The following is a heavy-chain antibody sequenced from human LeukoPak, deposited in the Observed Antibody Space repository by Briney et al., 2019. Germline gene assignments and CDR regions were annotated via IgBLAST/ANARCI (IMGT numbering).Heavy chain of an antibody. J-gene: IGHJ4*02. D-gene: IGHD3-10*01. CDR1: GGSFSGYY. V-gene: IGHV4-34*01. CDR3: ARDRMAGIYSYFDY. Sequence: SETLSLTCAVYGGSFSGYYWSWIRQPPGKGLEWIGEINHSGSTNYNPSLKSRVTISVDKSKNQFSLKLSSVTAADTAVYYCARDRMAGIYSYFDYWGQGTLVTVSS. CDR2: INHSGST.